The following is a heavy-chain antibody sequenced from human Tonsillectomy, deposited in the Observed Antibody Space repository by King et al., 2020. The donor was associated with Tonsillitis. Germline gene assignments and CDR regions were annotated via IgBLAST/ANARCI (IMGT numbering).Heavy chain of an antibody. CDR3: AKDRYHYDGSGYFDY. D-gene: IGHD3-22*01. Sequence: VQLVESGGGVVQPGRSLRLSCAASGFTFSSYGMHWVRQAPGKGLEWVAIVSYDGSKKYYADSVKGRFTISRDNSKNTLYLQMNSLRAEDTAVYYCAKDRYHYDGSGYFDYWGQGTLVTVSS. CDR1: GFTFSSYG. V-gene: IGHV3-30*18. CDR2: VSYDGSKK. J-gene: IGHJ4*02.